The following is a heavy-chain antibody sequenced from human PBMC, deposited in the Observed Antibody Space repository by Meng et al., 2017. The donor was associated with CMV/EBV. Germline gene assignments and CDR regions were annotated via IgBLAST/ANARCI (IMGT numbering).Heavy chain of an antibody. CDR1: GYTLTELS. Sequence: ASVKVSCKVSGYTLTELSRHWVRQAPGKGLEWMGGFDPEDGETIYAQKFQGRVTMTEDTSTDTAYMELSSLRSEDTAVYYCATAAGGRAPGGAFDIWGQGTMVTVSS. J-gene: IGHJ3*02. V-gene: IGHV1-24*01. CDR2: FDPEDGET. D-gene: IGHD2-15*01. CDR3: ATAAGGRAPGGAFDI.